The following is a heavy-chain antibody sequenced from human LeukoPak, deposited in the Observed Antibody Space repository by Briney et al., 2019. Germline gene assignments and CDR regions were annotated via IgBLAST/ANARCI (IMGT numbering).Heavy chain of an antibody. CDR2: IDPSDSYT. D-gene: IGHD5-12*01. J-gene: IGHJ5*02. CDR3: ARRSGRGGYTWFDP. V-gene: IGHV5-10-1*01. CDR1: GYTFTSYW. Sequence: KVSCKASGYTFTSYWITWVRQMPGKGLEWMGMIDPSDSYTNYSPSFQGHVTISSDKSITTAYLQWSSLKASDTAMYYCARRSGRGGYTWFDPWGQGTLVIVSS.